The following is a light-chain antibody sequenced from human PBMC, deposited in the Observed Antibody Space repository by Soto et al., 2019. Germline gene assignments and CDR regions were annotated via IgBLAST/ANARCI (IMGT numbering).Light chain of an antibody. J-gene: IGLJ1*01. CDR2: DVS. V-gene: IGLV2-11*01. Sequence: QSALTQPRSVSGSPGQSVTISCTGTSSDVGGYNYVSWYQQHPGKAPKLMIYDVSKRPSGVPDRFSGSKSGNTASLTISGLQAEDEADYYCCSYAGSSPYVFGTGPKLTVL. CDR3: CSYAGSSPYV. CDR1: SSDVGGYNY.